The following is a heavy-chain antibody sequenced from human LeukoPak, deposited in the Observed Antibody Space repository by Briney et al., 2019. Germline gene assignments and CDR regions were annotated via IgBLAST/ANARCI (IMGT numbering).Heavy chain of an antibody. J-gene: IGHJ4*02. CDR2: MNPKSGNT. D-gene: IGHD5-24*01. Sequence: ASVKVSCKASGYTFTSYDINWVRQATGQGLEWMGWMNPKSGNTGYAQKFQGRVTITRNTSISTAYMELSSLRSEDTAVYYCARGWLQFYYFDYWGRGTLVTVSS. CDR3: ARGWLQFYYFDY. V-gene: IGHV1-8*01. CDR1: GYTFTSYD.